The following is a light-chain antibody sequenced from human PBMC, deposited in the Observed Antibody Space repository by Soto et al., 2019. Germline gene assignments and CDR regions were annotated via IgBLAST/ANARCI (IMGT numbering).Light chain of an antibody. CDR1: QSVSSY. Sequence: EIVSTQTPSTPSLSPGERATLSCRASQSVSSYLAWYQQKPGQAPRLLIYGASNRATGIPARFSGSGSGTDFTLTISSLEPEDVAVYYCQQRSNWPLITFGQGTRLEIK. V-gene: IGKV3-11*01. J-gene: IGKJ5*01. CDR3: QQRSNWPLIT. CDR2: GAS.